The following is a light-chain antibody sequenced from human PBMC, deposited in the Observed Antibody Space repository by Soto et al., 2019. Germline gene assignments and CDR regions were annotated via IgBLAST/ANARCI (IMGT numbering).Light chain of an antibody. CDR3: QQYYSCPRT. CDR1: QDISSY. J-gene: IGKJ1*01. V-gene: IGKV1-8*01. Sequence: AIRMTQSPSSLSASTGDRVTIACRASQDISSYLAWYQQEPGRAPKLLIYAASTLQTGVPSRFSGSGSGTNFTLTISCLQSEDFATYYCQQYYSCPRTFGQGTKVEIK. CDR2: AAS.